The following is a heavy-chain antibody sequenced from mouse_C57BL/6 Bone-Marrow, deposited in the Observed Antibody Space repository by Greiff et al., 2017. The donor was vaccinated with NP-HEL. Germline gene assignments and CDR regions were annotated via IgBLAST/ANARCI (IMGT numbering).Heavy chain of an antibody. CDR1: GYTFTSYW. D-gene: IGHD1-1*01. CDR2: IDPSDSYT. CDR3: AREGNLL. V-gene: IGHV1-50*01. J-gene: IGHJ3*01. Sequence: QVQLKQPGAELVKPGASVKLSCKASGYTFTSYWMQWVKQRPGQGLEWIGEIDPSDSYTNYNQKFKGKATLTVDTSSSTAYMQLSSLTSEDSAVYYCAREGNLLWGQGTLVTVSA.